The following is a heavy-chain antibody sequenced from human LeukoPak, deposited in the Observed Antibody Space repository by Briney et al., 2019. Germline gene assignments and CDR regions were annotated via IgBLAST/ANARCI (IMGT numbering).Heavy chain of an antibody. CDR3: ARAGNYDILTGYSLFASDI. D-gene: IGHD3-9*01. CDR1: GGSISSGDYY. Sequence: SQTLSLTCTVSGGSISSGDYYWSWIRQPPGKGLEWIGYIYYSGSTYYNPSLKSRVTISVDTSKNQFSLKLSSVTAADTAVYYCARAGNYDILTGYSLFASDIWGQGTMVTVSS. V-gene: IGHV4-30-4*08. CDR2: IYYSGST. J-gene: IGHJ3*02.